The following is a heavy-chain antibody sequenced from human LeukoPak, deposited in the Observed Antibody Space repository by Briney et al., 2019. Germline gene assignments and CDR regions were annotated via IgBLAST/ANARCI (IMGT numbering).Heavy chain of an antibody. V-gene: IGHV5-51*01. CDR2: IYPGDSDT. D-gene: IGHD3-22*01. Sequence: GESLKISCMGSGSSFTSYWIGWVRPMPGKGLEWMGIIYPGDSDTRYSPSFQGQVTISADKSISTAYLQWSSLKASDTAMYYCARNSYYYDSSGYYKSFDYRGQGTLVTVSS. J-gene: IGHJ4*02. CDR3: ARNSYYYDSSGYYKSFDY. CDR1: GSSFTSYW.